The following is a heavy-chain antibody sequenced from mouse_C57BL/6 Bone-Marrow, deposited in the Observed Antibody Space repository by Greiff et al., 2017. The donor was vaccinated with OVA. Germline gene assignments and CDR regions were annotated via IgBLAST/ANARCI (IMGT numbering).Heavy chain of an antibody. CDR2: IYPGSGST. D-gene: IGHD2-5*01. CDR3: ARGSAYYSNYVYYAMDY. V-gene: IGHV1-55*01. Sequence: VQLQQPGAELVKPGASVKLSCKASGYTFTSYWMHWVKQRPGQGLEWIGDIYPGSGSTNYNEKFKSKATLTVDTSSSTAYMQLSSLTSEDSAVYYCARGSAYYSNYVYYAMDYWGQGTSVTVSS. CDR1: GYTFTSYW. J-gene: IGHJ4*01.